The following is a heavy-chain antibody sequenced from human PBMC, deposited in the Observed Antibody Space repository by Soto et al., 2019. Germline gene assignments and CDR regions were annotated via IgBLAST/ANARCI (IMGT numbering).Heavy chain of an antibody. CDR3: AHSLAGPIAAAGIYFSDLDV. J-gene: IGHJ6*03. D-gene: IGHD6-13*01. V-gene: IGHV2-5*02. CDR2: IYWDDEK. CDR1: GFSLSTSGVG. Sequence: QITLKESGPTLVKPTQTLTLTCTFSGFSLSTSGVGVGWIRQPPGKALEWLALIYWDDEKRYSPSLNTRLTISKDTSKQQVVLTKTSLDPVDKATYSCAHSLAGPIAAAGIYFSDLDVWGKGTTVTVSS.